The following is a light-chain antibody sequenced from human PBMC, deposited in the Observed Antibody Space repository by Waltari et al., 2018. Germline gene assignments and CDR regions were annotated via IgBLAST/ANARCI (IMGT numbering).Light chain of an antibody. J-gene: IGKJ2*02. CDR3: QQSYSTLLWT. Sequence: DIQMTQSPSSLSASVGDRVTITCRASQSISTYLNWYQQKPGKAPKLLIYAASSLQSGVPSRFSGSGSGTDFTLTISSLQPEDFATYYCQQSYSTLLWTFGQGTKLEIK. V-gene: IGKV1-39*01. CDR2: AAS. CDR1: QSISTY.